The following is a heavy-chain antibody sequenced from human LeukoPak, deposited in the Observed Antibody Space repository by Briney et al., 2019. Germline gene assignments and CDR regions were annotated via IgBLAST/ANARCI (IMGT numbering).Heavy chain of an antibody. CDR3: ARGRGLFTAYYFDY. D-gene: IGHD3-22*01. J-gene: IGHJ4*02. Sequence: SQTLSLTCTVSGGSISSGDYYWSWIRQPPGKGLEWIGYIYYSGSTYYNPSLKSRVTISVDTSKNQFSLKLSSVTAADTAVYYCARGRGLFTAYYFDYWGQGTLATVSS. CDR1: GGSISSGDYY. CDR2: IYYSGST. V-gene: IGHV4-30-4*01.